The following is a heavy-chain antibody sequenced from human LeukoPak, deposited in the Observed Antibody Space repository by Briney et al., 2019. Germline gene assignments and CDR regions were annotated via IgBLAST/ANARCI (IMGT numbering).Heavy chain of an antibody. CDR2: INPNSGGT. D-gene: IGHD1-26*01. V-gene: IGHV1-2*06. CDR3: ARDRGSYYY. Sequence: ASVKVSCKASGYTFTGYYMHWVRQAPGQGLEWMGRINPNSGGTNYAQKFQGRVTMTTDTSTSTAYMELRSLRSDDTAVYYCARDRGSYYYWGQGTLVTVSS. J-gene: IGHJ4*02. CDR1: GYTFTGYY.